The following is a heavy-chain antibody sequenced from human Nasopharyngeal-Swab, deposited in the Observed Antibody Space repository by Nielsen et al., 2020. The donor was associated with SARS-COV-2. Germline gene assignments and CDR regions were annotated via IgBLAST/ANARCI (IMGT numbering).Heavy chain of an antibody. CDR2: MSNSGSTI. D-gene: IGHD2-15*01. Sequence: GGSLRLSCAASGFTFSDYYMSWIRQAPGKGLEWVSYMSNSGSTIYYADSVKGRFTISRDNAKSSLYLQMNSLKTEDTAVYYCTRAGDIVVVVAAPYYWGQGTLVTVSS. CDR1: GFTFSDYY. CDR3: TRAGDIVVVVAAPYY. J-gene: IGHJ4*02. V-gene: IGHV3-11*01.